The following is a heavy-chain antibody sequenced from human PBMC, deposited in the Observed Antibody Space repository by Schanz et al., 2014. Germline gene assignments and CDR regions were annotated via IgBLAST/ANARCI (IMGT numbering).Heavy chain of an antibody. J-gene: IGHJ4*02. D-gene: IGHD3-22*01. CDR2: LSGSGGST. V-gene: IGHV3-23*01. Sequence: EVQLLESGGGLVQPGGSLRLSCAASGFTFSSYAMSWVRQAPGKGLEWVSALSGSGGSTYYADSVKGRFTISRDNSKNTLYLQMNSLRAEDTAVYYCAKDRSWDYDSSGYFDYWGQGTLVTVSS. CDR1: GFTFSSYA. CDR3: AKDRSWDYDSSGYFDY.